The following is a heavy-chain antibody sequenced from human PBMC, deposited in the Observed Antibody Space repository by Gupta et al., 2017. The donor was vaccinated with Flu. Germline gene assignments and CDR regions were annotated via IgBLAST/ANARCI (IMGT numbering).Heavy chain of an antibody. Sequence: QVQLRESGPGLVKPSQTLSLTCTISGGPISGGGYSWTWIRQAPGRGLEWIGCIYHSGITYYNPSLASRIRISVDTSKNQFSLRLTSVAAADTAVYYCARDITVYGDYPNLAGLDVWGQGTTVSVSS. J-gene: IGHJ6*02. V-gene: IGHV4-31*03. CDR1: GGPISGGGYS. CDR2: IYHSGIT. CDR3: ARDITVYGDYPNLAGLDV. D-gene: IGHD4-17*01.